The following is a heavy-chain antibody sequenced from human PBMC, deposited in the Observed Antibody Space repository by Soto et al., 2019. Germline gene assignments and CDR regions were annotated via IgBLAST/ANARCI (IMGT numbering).Heavy chain of an antibody. Sequence: QVQLQESGPGLVKPSQTLSLTCTVSGGSISSGGYYWSWIRQHPGKGMEWIGYIYYSGSTYYNPSLKSRVTISIDTSKNQFSLKLSSVTAADTPVYYCARAADIVVVVAAIWFDPWGQGTLVTVSS. CDR1: GGSISSGGYY. CDR3: ARAADIVVVVAAIWFDP. J-gene: IGHJ5*02. V-gene: IGHV4-31*03. CDR2: IYYSGST. D-gene: IGHD2-15*01.